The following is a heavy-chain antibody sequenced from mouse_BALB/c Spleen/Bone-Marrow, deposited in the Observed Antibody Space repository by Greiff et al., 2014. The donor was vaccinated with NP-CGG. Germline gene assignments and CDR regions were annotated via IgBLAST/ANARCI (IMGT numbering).Heavy chain of an antibody. CDR1: GYSLTSYW. CDR2: IYPGNSDT. D-gene: IGHD2-3*01. V-gene: IGHV1-5*01. CDR3: TRGLLRRGGYFDV. Sequence: VQLKESGTVLARPGASVKMSCKASGYSLTSYWMHWVKQRPGQGLEWIGAIYPGNSDTSYNQKFKGKAKLTAVTSASTAYMELSSLTNEDSAVYYCTRGLLRRGGYFDVWGAGTTVTVSS. J-gene: IGHJ1*01.